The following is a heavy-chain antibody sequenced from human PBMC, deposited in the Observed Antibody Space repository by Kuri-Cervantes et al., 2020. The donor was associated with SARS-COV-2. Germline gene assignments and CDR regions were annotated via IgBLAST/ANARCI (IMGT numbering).Heavy chain of an antibody. Sequence: SETLSLTCTVSGGSISGYYWSWIRQPPGKGLEWIGYIYYSGSTNYNPSLKSRVTISVDTSKNQFSLKLSSVTAADTAVYYCARGGGGYCSSTSCYSYWGQGTLVTVSS. J-gene: IGHJ4*02. V-gene: IGHV4-59*12. CDR2: IYYSGST. CDR3: ARGGGGYCSSTSCYSY. CDR1: GGSISGYY. D-gene: IGHD2-2*02.